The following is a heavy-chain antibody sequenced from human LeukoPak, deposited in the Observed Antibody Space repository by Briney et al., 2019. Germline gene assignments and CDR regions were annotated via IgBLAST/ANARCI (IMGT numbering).Heavy chain of an antibody. Sequence: GRSLRLSCAASGFTFDDYAMHWVRQAPGKGLEWVSGISWNSGSIGYADSVKGRFTISRDNAKNSLYLQMNNLRAEDTALYYCAKGKSPTTSLYGYYFDYWGQGTLVTVSS. J-gene: IGHJ4*02. CDR1: GFTFDDYA. CDR2: ISWNSGSI. D-gene: IGHD2-8*02. V-gene: IGHV3-9*01. CDR3: AKGKSPTTSLYGYYFDY.